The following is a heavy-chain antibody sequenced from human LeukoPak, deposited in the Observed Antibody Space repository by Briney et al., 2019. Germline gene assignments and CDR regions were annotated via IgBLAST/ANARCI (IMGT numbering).Heavy chain of an antibody. CDR3: ARGPPRYYYDSSGYHGEYYFDY. D-gene: IGHD3-22*01. Sequence: ETLSLTCAVYGGSFSGYYWSWIRQPPGKELEWIGEINHSGSTNYNPSLKSRVTISVDTSKNQFSLKLSSVTAADTAVYYCARGPPRYYYDSSGYHGEYYFDYWGQGTLVTVSS. J-gene: IGHJ4*02. CDR1: GGSFSGYY. V-gene: IGHV4-34*01. CDR2: INHSGST.